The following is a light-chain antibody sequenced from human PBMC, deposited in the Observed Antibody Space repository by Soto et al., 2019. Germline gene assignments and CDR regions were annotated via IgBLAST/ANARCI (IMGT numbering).Light chain of an antibody. Sequence: DIQMTQSPSSLSAFVGDRVTITCRASQSISDYLNWYQQKVGKAPKLLIYAASTLQSGVPSRFSGSGSGTDFPLTISSLQPEDFATYYCQQTYTTPQTFGQGTKLEI. CDR1: QSISDY. CDR2: AAS. V-gene: IGKV1-39*01. J-gene: IGKJ2*01. CDR3: QQTYTTPQT.